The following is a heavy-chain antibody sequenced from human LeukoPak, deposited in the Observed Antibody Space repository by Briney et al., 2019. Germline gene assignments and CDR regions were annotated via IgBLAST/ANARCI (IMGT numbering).Heavy chain of an antibody. D-gene: IGHD5-18*01. CDR2: IRHDGTNK. CDR1: GFTFGSYS. J-gene: IGHJ4*02. CDR3: ATGRDRAMVRLDY. V-gene: IGHV3-30*02. Sequence: PGGTLRLSCAASGFTFGSYSMNWVRQAPGKGLEWVAFIRHDGTNKYYANSVKGRFTISRDNSKNTMYLQMNSLRAEDTAVYFCATGRDRAMVRLDYWGQGTLVTVSS.